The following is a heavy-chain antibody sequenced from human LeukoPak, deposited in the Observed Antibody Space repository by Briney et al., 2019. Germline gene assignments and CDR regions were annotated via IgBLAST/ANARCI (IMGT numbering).Heavy chain of an antibody. CDR3: AREYSSSWYPPSFDY. CDR1: GFTLSSYA. V-gene: IGHV3-23*01. J-gene: IGHJ4*02. CDR2: ISGSGGST. D-gene: IGHD6-13*01. Sequence: GGSLRLSCAASGFTLSSYAMSWVRQAPGKGLEWVSAISGSGGSTYYADSVKGRFTISRDNSKNTLYLQMNSLRAEDTAVYYCAREYSSSWYPPSFDYWGQGTLVTVSS.